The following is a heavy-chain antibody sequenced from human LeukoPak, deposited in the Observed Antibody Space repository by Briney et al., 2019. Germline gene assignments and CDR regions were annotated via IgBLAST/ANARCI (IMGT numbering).Heavy chain of an antibody. CDR1: GFTLSSHG. V-gene: IGHV3-30*18. D-gene: IGHD5-18*01. J-gene: IGHJ4*02. CDR3: AKDSGGYTYVFDY. CDR2: ISYDGSNK. Sequence: PGRSLRLSCAASGFTLSSHGMHWVRQAPGKGLEWVAVISYDGSNKYYADSVKGRFTISRDNSKNTLYLQMNSLRAEDTAVYYCAKDSGGYTYVFDYWGQGTLVTVSS.